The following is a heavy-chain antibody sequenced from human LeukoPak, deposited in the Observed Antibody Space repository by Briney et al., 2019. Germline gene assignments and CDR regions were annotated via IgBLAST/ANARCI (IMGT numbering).Heavy chain of an antibody. Sequence: GGSLRLSRAASGFTLTTYLMAWVPQAPGHGVGGGANIGAAGSVKYYVASLQGRFTISRDNAQHSLYPRMNSLRAEDSGVYYCGTWGIVAALDRWGQGTLVTVSS. V-gene: IGHV3-7*01. CDR2: IGAAGSVK. D-gene: IGHD5-12*01. CDR1: GFTLTTYL. J-gene: IGHJ5*02. CDR3: GTWGIVAALDR.